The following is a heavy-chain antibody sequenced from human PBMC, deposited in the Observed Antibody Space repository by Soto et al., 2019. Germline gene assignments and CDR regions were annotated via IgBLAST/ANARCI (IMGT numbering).Heavy chain of an antibody. CDR1: GFSFSTYW. CDR3: TRGPRVDSAGTGAH. Sequence: DVQLVESGGGLAQPGGSLRLSCTASGFSFSTYWMHWVRQVPGKGPVWVSRISGDGNTTTYADSVKGRFTISRDNANNLLSLEMNTLRAEDTAVYHCTRGPRVDSAGTGAHWGQGTLVTVSS. D-gene: IGHD6-13*01. J-gene: IGHJ4*02. V-gene: IGHV3-74*03. CDR2: ISGDGNTT.